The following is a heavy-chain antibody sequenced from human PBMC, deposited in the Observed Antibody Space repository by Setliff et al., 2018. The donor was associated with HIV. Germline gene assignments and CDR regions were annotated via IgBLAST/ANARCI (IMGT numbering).Heavy chain of an antibody. J-gene: IGHJ3*02. CDR3: ASPRSLLVWYDAFDI. CDR2: IYYTGST. CDR1: GGSISGHF. D-gene: IGHD3-16*01. Sequence: SETLSLTCTVSGGSISGHFWSWIRQPPGKGLDWIGYIYYTGSTTYSPSLKSRVTMSVDTSKKQLSLKLNSVTAADTAVYYCASPRSLLVWYDAFDIWGQGTMVTVSS. V-gene: IGHV4-59*11.